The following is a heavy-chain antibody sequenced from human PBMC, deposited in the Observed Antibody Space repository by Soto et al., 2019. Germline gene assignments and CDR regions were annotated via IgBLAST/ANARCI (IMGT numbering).Heavy chain of an antibody. CDR2: ISYDGSNK. Sequence: HPGGSLRLSCAASGFTFSSYAMHWVRQAPGKGLEWVAVISYDGSNKYYADSVKGRFTISRDNSKNTLYLQMNSLRAEDTAVYYCARAYEIFWPPGYWGQGTLVTVSS. V-gene: IGHV3-30-3*01. D-gene: IGHD3-9*01. CDR1: GFTFSSYA. CDR3: ARAYEIFWPPGY. J-gene: IGHJ4*02.